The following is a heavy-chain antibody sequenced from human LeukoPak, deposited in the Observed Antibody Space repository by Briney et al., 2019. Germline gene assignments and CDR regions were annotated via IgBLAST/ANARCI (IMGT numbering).Heavy chain of an antibody. V-gene: IGHV4-30-4*02. Sequence: SETLSLTCTVSGGSISSGDYYWSWIRQPPGKGLEWIGYIYYSGSTYYNPSLKSRVTISVDTSKNQFSLKLSSVTAADTAVYYCARGWEGYYDSSGYSLDYWGQGTLVTVSS. CDR2: IYYSGST. CDR3: ARGWEGYYDSSGYSLDY. CDR1: GGSISSGDYY. D-gene: IGHD3-22*01. J-gene: IGHJ4*02.